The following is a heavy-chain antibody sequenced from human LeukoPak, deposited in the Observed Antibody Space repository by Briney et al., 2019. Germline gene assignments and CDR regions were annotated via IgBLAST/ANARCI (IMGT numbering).Heavy chain of an antibody. CDR3: ARGADYYDSSGYSHFDY. CDR1: GYTFTSYY. CDR2: INPSGGST. D-gene: IGHD3-22*01. Sequence: ASVKVSCKASGYTFTSYYMHWVRQAPGQGLEWMGIINPSGGSTSYAQKFQGRVTMTRDTSTSTAYMELSSLRSEDTAVYYCARGADYYDSSGYSHFDYWGQGTLVTVSS. J-gene: IGHJ4*02. V-gene: IGHV1-46*03.